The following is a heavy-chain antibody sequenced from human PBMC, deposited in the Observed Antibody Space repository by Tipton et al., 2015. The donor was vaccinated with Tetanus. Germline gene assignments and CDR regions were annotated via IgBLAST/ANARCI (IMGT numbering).Heavy chain of an antibody. V-gene: IGHV1-69*13. Sequence: QLVQSGAEVKKPGASLKVSCKASGYTFTNYGISWVRQAPGQGLEWMGGIIPIFGTANYAQKFQGRVTITADESTSTAYMELSSLRSEDTAVYYCAKGSGSYYNGWGFDYWGQGTLVTVSS. J-gene: IGHJ4*02. CDR2: IIPIFGTA. CDR3: AKGSGSYYNGWGFDY. D-gene: IGHD3-10*01. CDR1: GYTFTNYG.